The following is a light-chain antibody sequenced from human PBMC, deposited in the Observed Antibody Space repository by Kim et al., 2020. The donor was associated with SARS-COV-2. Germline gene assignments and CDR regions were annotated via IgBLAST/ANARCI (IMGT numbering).Light chain of an antibody. Sequence: QSVLTQPPAASGTPGQRVYISCSGSNSNIGSETVNWYQHVPGPAPRLLISRNNERPSGVPDRFSGSKSGTSASLAISGLQSDDEAVYYCSTWDDSLNAVVFGGGTKLTVL. J-gene: IGLJ2*01. CDR2: RNN. CDR3: STWDDSLNAVV. CDR1: NSNIGSET. V-gene: IGLV1-44*01.